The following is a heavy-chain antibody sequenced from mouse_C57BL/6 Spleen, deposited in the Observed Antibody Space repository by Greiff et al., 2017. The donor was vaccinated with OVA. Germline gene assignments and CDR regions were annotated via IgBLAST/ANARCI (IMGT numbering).Heavy chain of an antibody. CDR3: ARQDYDYAMDY. Sequence: EVKVVESGGDLVKPGGSLKLSCAASGFTFSSYGMSWVRQTPDKRLEWVATISSGGRYTYYPDSVKGRFTISRDNAKNTLYLQMSSLKSEDTAMYYCARQDYDYAMDYWGQGTSVTVSS. D-gene: IGHD2-4*01. V-gene: IGHV5-6*01. CDR2: ISSGGRYT. J-gene: IGHJ4*01. CDR1: GFTFSSYG.